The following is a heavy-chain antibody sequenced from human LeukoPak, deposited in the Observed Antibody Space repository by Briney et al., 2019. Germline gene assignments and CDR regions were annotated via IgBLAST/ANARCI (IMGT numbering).Heavy chain of an antibody. CDR1: GGSISSGSYY. CDR2: IYTSGST. Sequence: PSQTLSLTCTVSGGSISSGSYYWSWIRQPAGKGLEWIGLIYTSGSTNYNPSLKSRVTISVDTSKNQFSLKLSSVTAADTAVYYCARVPKDSSGYPGNYFDYWGQGTLVTVSS. V-gene: IGHV4-61*02. J-gene: IGHJ4*02. D-gene: IGHD3-22*01. CDR3: ARVPKDSSGYPGNYFDY.